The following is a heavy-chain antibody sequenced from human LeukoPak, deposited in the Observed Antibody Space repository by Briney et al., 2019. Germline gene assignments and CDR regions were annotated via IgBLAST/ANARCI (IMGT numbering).Heavy chain of an antibody. CDR1: GYTFTSYD. CDR2: MNPNSGNT. V-gene: IGHV1-8*01. D-gene: IGHD2-2*01. J-gene: IGHJ5*02. CDR3: AIGDTDCSSTSCYGWFDP. Sequence: ASVKVSCKASGYTFTSYDINWVRQATGQGLEWMGWMNPNSGNTGYAQKFQGRVTMTRNTSISTAYMELSSLRPEDTAVYYCAIGDTDCSSTSCYGWFDPWGQGTLVTVSS.